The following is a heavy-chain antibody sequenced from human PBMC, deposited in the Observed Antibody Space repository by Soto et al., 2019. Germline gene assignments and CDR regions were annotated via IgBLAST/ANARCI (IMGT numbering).Heavy chain of an antibody. CDR1: GFTFSSYA. CDR3: AKVKSYYDSSGPPDAFDI. V-gene: IGHV3-23*01. D-gene: IGHD3-22*01. Sequence: EVQLLESGGGLVQPGGSLRLSCAASGFTFSSYAMSWVRQAPGKGLEWVSAISGSGGSTYYADSVKGRFTIPRDNSKNTLYLQMNSLRAEDTAVYYCAKVKSYYDSSGPPDAFDIWGQWTMVTVSS. J-gene: IGHJ3*02. CDR2: ISGSGGST.